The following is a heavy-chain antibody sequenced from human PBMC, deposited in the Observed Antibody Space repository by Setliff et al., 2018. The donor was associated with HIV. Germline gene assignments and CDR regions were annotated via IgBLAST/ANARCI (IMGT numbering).Heavy chain of an antibody. Sequence: ASVKVSCKPSGYTFTTYGLSWVRQAPGQGLEWMGWISPATDKTNYAQKLQGRLTMTTDTSTSTAYMELRSLRSDDTAVYYCARVAVPGLGYFQSWGQGTLVTVSS. V-gene: IGHV1-18*01. CDR3: ARVAVPGLGYFQS. D-gene: IGHD6-19*01. CDR1: GYTFTTYG. J-gene: IGHJ1*01. CDR2: ISPATDKT.